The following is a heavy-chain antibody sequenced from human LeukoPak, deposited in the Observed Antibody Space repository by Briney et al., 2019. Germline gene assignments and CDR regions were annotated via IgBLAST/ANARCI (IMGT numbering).Heavy chain of an antibody. CDR3: ARGEAWQPHHLNYYYYYMDV. J-gene: IGHJ6*03. Sequence: ASVKVSCKASGYTFTSYAMNWVRQAPGQGLEWMGWINTNTGNPTYAQGFTGRFVFSLDTSVSTAYLQISSLKAEDTAVYYCARGEAWQPHHLNYYYYYMDVWGKGTTVTVSS. V-gene: IGHV7-4-1*02. CDR1: GYTFTSYA. D-gene: IGHD1-14*01. CDR2: INTNTGNP.